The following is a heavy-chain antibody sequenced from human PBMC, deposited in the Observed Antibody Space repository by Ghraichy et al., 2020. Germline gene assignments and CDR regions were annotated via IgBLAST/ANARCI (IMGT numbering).Heavy chain of an antibody. V-gene: IGHV1-2*06. Sequence: ASVKVSCKTSGYTFTGYYMHWVRQAPGQGLEWMGRINPNSGATNYAQKFQGRVTMTRDTSISTVYMVLSRLRSDDTAVYYCARRGGGFSYGYGNDYWGQGTLVTVSS. CDR2: INPNSGAT. CDR1: GYTFTGYY. D-gene: IGHD5-18*01. CDR3: ARRGGGFSYGYGNDY. J-gene: IGHJ4*02.